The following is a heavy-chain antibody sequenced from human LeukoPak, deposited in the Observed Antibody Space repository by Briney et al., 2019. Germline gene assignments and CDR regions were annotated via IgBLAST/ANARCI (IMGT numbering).Heavy chain of an antibody. CDR1: GFTVSSNY. J-gene: IGHJ4*02. CDR2: IYSGGST. CDR3: AKAHPRSGSYLGN. D-gene: IGHD3-10*01. V-gene: IGHV3-66*01. Sequence: PGGSLRLSCAASGFTVSSNYLSWVRQAPGKGLEWVSVIYSGGSTYYAVSVKGRFTISGDNSKNTLYLQMNTLRAEDTAVYYCAKAHPRSGSYLGNWGQGPLVLVPS.